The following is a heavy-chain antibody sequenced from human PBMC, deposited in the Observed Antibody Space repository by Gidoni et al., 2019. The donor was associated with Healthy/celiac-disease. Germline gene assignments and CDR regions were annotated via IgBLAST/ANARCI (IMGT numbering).Heavy chain of an antibody. CDR2: ISYDGSNK. J-gene: IGHJ6*02. D-gene: IGHD5-12*01. Sequence: QVQLVESGGRAVQPGRSLRLSCAASGFTFSSYPMHWVRQAPGKGLEWVAVISYDGSNKYYADSVKGRFTISRDNSKNTLYLQMNSLRAEDTAVYYCARSHGYDYENYYYGMDVWGQGTTVTVSS. CDR1: GFTFSSYP. CDR3: ARSHGYDYENYYYGMDV. V-gene: IGHV3-30*04.